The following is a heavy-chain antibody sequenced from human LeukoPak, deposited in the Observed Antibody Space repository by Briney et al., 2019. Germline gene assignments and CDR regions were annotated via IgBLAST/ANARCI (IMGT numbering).Heavy chain of an antibody. Sequence: GGSLRLSCAASGFIFSSYSMSWVRQAPGKGLEWVSVITGSGGNTYYADSVKGRFTISKDNSKNTVYLQMSSLRVDDTAVYYCAEAAGSSWPTLYYGLEVWGQGTTVTVSS. CDR3: AEAAGSSWPTLYYGLEV. D-gene: IGHD6-13*01. CDR1: GFIFSSYS. J-gene: IGHJ6*02. CDR2: ITGSGGNT. V-gene: IGHV3-23*01.